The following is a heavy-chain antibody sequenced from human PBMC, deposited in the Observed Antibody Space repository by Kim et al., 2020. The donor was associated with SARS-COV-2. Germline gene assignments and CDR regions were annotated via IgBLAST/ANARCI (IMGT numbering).Heavy chain of an antibody. V-gene: IGHV3-23*01. Sequence: GGSLRLSCAASGFTFRNTYMSWVRQAPGKGLEWVSAIGGSGGTHYADSVKGRLTISRDNSKNTVYLQMNTLRVDDTAVYYCAKGFPYYYLSGMGWFDPWG. CDR2: IGGSGGT. CDR1: GFTFRNTY. CDR3: AKGFPYYYLSGMGWFDP. J-gene: IGHJ5*02. D-gene: IGHD3-10*01.